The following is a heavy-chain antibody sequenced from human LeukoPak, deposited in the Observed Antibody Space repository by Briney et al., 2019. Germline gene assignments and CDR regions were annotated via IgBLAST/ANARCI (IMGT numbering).Heavy chain of an antibody. D-gene: IGHD6-13*01. CDR3: AHKFWKQQLWWFDP. CDR2: IRYDGSNK. J-gene: IGHJ5*02. Sequence: GGSLRLSCAASGFTFSSYGMHWVRQAPGKGLEWVAFIRYDGSNKYYADSVKGRFTISRDNSKNTLYLQMNSLRAEDTAVYYCAHKFWKQQLWWFDPWGQGTLVTVSS. V-gene: IGHV3-30*02. CDR1: GFTFSSYG.